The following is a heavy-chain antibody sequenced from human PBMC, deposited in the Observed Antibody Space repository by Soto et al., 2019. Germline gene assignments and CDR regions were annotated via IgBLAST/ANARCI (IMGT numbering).Heavy chain of an antibody. D-gene: IGHD2-2*02. CDR1: GYTFTSYF. V-gene: IGHV1-46*01. CDR3: ARGNCGSATCYNHLGYFDF. CDR2: IDPSGGST. J-gene: IGHJ4*02. Sequence: ASVKVSCKASGYTFTSYFMHWVRQAPGQGLESMGIIDPSGGSTTYAQRFRGRVTMTRDTSTSTLYMELSSLRSEDTAVYFCARGNCGSATCYNHLGYFDFWGQGALVTVSS.